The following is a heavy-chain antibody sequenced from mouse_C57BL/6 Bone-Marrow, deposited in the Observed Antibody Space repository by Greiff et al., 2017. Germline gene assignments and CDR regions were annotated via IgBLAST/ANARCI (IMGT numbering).Heavy chain of an antibody. J-gene: IGHJ3*01. D-gene: IGHD6-1*01. V-gene: IGHV5-9*01. Sequence: EVHLVESGGGLVKPGGSLKLSCAASGFTFSSYTMSWVRQTPEKRLEWVATIIGGGGNTYYPDSVKGRITIARDNAKNPLYLHMSSLRSKDTALYYCARQGQVPFAYWGQGTLVTVSA. CDR3: ARQGQVPFAY. CDR2: IIGGGGNT. CDR1: GFTFSSYT.